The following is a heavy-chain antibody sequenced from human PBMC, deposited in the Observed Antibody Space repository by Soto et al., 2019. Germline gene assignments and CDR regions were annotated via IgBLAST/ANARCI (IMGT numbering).Heavy chain of an antibody. J-gene: IGHJ6*02. CDR3: ARGGNAIAAGRYGMDV. D-gene: IGHD6-13*01. CDR2: IYYSGST. V-gene: IGHV4-30-4*01. CDR1: GGSIRTGDYY. Sequence: SETLSLTCTVSGGSIRTGDYYCSCIRQPTGKGLEWIGYIYYSGSTYYNPSLKSRVTISVDTSKNQFSLKLSSVTAADTAVYYCARGGNAIAAGRYGMDVWGQGTTVTVSS.